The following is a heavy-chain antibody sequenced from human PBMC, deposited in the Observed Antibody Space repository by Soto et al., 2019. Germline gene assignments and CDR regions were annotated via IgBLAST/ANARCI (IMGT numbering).Heavy chain of an antibody. D-gene: IGHD3-10*01. Sequence: SETLSLTCTVSGGSISSGGYYWSWIRQHPGKGLEWIGYIYYSGSTYYNPSLKSRVTISVDTSKNQFSLKLSSVTAADTAVYYCARAPAYGSGEAEGWFDPWGQGTLVTVSS. CDR1: GGSISSGGYY. V-gene: IGHV4-31*03. J-gene: IGHJ5*02. CDR3: ARAPAYGSGEAEGWFDP. CDR2: IYYSGST.